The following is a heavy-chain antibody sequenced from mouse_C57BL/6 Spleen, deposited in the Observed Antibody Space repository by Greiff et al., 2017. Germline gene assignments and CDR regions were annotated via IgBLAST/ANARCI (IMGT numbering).Heavy chain of an antibody. CDR2: IDPSDSHT. Sequence: QVQLQQPGAELVMPGASVKLSCKASGYTFTSYWMHWVKQRPGQGLEWIGEIDPSDSHTNYNQKFKGKSTLTVDKSSSTAYMQLSSLTSEDSAVYYCARRDSNLYYAMDYWGQGTSVTVSS. CDR1: GYTFTSYW. V-gene: IGHV1-69*01. CDR3: ARRDSNLYYAMDY. D-gene: IGHD2-5*01. J-gene: IGHJ4*01.